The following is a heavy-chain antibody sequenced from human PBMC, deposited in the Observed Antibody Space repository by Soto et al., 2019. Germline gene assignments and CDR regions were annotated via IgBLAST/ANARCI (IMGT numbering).Heavy chain of an antibody. Sequence: SVKVSCKASGGTSSSYAISWVRQAPGQGLEWMGGIIPIFGTANYADSVKGRFTISRDNAKNTLYLQMNSLRAEDTAVYYCVRLYPSGWYDKWGQGTLVTVSS. D-gene: IGHD6-19*01. CDR1: GGTSSSYA. V-gene: IGHV1-69*05. CDR3: VRLYPSGWYDK. CDR2: IIPIFGTA. J-gene: IGHJ4*02.